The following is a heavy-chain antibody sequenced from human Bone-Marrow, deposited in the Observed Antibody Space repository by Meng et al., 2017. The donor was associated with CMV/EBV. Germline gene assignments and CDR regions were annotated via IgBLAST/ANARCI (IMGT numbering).Heavy chain of an antibody. Sequence: LTVSSNYMNWVRQAPGKELEWVSIMHPDGSTDYADSVKGRFTFSRDNSKNTLYLQMSSLRDEDTAVYYCTRFALDYYDSSGYYFFDHWGQGTLVTVSS. V-gene: IGHV3-66*01. D-gene: IGHD3-22*01. CDR3: TRFALDYYDSSGYYFFDH. J-gene: IGHJ4*02. CDR1: LTVSSNY. CDR2: MHPDGST.